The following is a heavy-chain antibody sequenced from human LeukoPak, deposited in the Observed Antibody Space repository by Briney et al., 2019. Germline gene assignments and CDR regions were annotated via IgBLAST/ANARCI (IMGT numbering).Heavy chain of an antibody. Sequence: PGGSLRLSCEASGFTFSSYAMNWVRQAPGKGLEWVSTITGSGGGTYYADSVKGRFTISRDNPKNTLYLQMNSLRAEDTAVYYCASALTTVTTVDYWGQGSLVTVSS. CDR1: GFTFSSYA. V-gene: IGHV3-23*01. CDR3: ASALTTVTTVDY. CDR2: ITGSGGGT. J-gene: IGHJ4*02. D-gene: IGHD4-17*01.